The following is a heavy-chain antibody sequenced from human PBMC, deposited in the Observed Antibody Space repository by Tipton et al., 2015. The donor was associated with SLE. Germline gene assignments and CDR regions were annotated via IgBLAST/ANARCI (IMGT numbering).Heavy chain of an antibody. CDR1: GYLINSRNW. CDR3: ARGVNYYDSNGYYYYFDY. D-gene: IGHD3-22*01. V-gene: IGHV4-28*03. CDR2: VTHNGNT. Sequence: TLSLTCAVSGYLINSRNWWGWIRQPPGKGLEWIGEVTHNGNTNYNPSLKSRVAISVDTSRNQFSLRLISVTAADTAVYYCARGVNYYDSNGYYYYFDYWGQGTLVTDSS. J-gene: IGHJ4*02.